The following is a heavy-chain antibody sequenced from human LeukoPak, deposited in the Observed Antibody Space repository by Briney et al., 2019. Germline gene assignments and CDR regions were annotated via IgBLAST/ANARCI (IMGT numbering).Heavy chain of an antibody. V-gene: IGHV3-15*01. J-gene: IGHJ4*02. D-gene: IGHD3-10*01. CDR2: IKSKTDGGTT. CDR3: TTDVWFGELPLDY. CDR1: GFTFSNAW. Sequence: GGSLRLSCAASGFTFSNAWMSWVRQAPGKGLEWVGRIKSKTDGGTTDYAAPVKGRFTISRDDSKNTLYLQMNSLKTEDTAVYYCTTDVWFGELPLDYWGQGTLVTVSS.